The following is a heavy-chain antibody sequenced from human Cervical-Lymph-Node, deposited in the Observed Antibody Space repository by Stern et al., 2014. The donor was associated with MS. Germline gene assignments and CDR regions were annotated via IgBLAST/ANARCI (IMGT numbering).Heavy chain of an antibody. D-gene: IGHD6-13*01. V-gene: IGHV4-39*01. Sequence: QLQLQESGPGLVKPSETLSLTCAVSGGSVSDSRYYWGWIRQPPGKGLEWIGSVSYTGSTYNNLSLKSRFTISVDPPKTHFSLQLTSVTAADTALYYCSRHLPYSSSWYNWFDPWGQGTLVTVSS. CDR1: GGSVSDSRYY. J-gene: IGHJ5*02. CDR3: SRHLPYSSSWYNWFDP. CDR2: VSYTGST.